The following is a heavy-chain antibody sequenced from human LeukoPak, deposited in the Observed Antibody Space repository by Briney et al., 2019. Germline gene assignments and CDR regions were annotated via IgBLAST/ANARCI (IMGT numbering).Heavy chain of an antibody. CDR1: GFTFSSYA. D-gene: IGHD1-26*01. CDR2: ISGSGGSA. CDR3: ANVLGAFDAFDI. J-gene: IGHJ3*02. Sequence: PGRSLRLSCAASGFTFSSYAMSWVRQAPGKGLEWVSAISGSGGSAYYADSVKGRFTISRDNSKNTLYLQMNSLRAEDTAVYYCANVLGAFDAFDIWGQGTMVTVSS. V-gene: IGHV3-23*01.